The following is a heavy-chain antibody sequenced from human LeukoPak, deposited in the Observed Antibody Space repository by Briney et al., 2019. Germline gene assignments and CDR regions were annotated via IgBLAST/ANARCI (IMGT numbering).Heavy chain of an antibody. J-gene: IGHJ5*02. V-gene: IGHV3-23*01. CDR1: GFTFSSYA. CDR2: ISGSGGST. D-gene: IGHD3-22*01. CDR3: AKGNYYDSSGYAS. Sequence: GGSLRLSCAASGFTFSSYAMSWVRQAPGKGLEWVSAISGSGGSTYYADSVKGRFTISRDNSKNTLYLQMNSLRADDTAVYYCAKGNYYDSSGYASWGQGTLVTVSS.